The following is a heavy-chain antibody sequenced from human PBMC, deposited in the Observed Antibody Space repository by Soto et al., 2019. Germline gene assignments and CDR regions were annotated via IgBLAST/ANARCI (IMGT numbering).Heavy chain of an antibody. CDR2: IIPIFGTA. D-gene: IGHD2-21*01. CDR1: GGTFSSYA. J-gene: IGHJ6*02. V-gene: IGHV1-69*01. CDR3: AIGIGRIYSSSVTDF. Sequence: QVQLVQSGAEVKKPGSSVKVSCKASGGTFSSYAISWVRQAPGQGLEWMGGIIPIFGTANYAQKFQGRVPITADEARSTASMALSSLRSEVQAVDYCAIGIGRIYSSSVTDFLGQETTVSLS.